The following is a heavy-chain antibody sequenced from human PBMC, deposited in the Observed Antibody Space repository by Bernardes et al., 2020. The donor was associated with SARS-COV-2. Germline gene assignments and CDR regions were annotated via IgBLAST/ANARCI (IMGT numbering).Heavy chain of an antibody. Sequence: GGSLRLSGAASGFSFSGNYMSWVRPAPGRGLEWVSIIYSGGYTKYTDSVKGRFTISRDNSKNALYLQMNSLRVEDTAVYYCAREGSWDPDYWGQGTQVTVSS. J-gene: IGHJ4*02. CDR2: IYSGGYT. V-gene: IGHV3-53*01. CDR1: GFSFSGNY. D-gene: IGHD1-26*01. CDR3: AREGSWDPDY.